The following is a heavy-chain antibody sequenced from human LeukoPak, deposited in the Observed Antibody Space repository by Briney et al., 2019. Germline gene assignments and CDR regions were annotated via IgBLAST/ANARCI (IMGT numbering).Heavy chain of an antibody. CDR3: AKGHHYGSGSYWV. D-gene: IGHD3-10*01. J-gene: IGHJ4*02. CDR1: GFTFSSYE. V-gene: IGHV3-23*01. Sequence: GGSLRLSCAASGFTFSSYEMNWVRQAPGKGLEWVSAISASVGTTYYADSVKGRFTISRDNSKNTLYLQMNSLRAEDTAIYYCAKGHHYGSGSYWVWGQGALVTVSS. CDR2: ISASVGTT.